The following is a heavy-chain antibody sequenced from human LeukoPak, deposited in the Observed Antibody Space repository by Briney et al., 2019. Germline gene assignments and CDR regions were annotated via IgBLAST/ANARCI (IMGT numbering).Heavy chain of an antibody. J-gene: IGHJ3*02. CDR1: GDSFSSNSAA. V-gene: IGHV6-1*01. CDR3: ARELHDAFDI. D-gene: IGHD2-21*02. CDR2: TYYRSKWYN. Sequence: SQTLSLTCAISGDSFSSNSAAWNWLRQSPSRGLEWLGRTYYRSKWYNDYAVSVKSRITINPDTSKNQFSLQLNSVTPEDTAVYYCARELHDAFDIWGQGTMVTVSS.